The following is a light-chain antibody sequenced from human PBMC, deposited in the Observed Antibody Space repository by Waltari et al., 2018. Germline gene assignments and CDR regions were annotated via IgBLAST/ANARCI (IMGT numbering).Light chain of an antibody. CDR2: AAS. J-gene: IGKJ5*01. V-gene: IGKV1-39*01. CDR3: QQTYKTPIT. CDR1: QSINTY. Sequence: DIQMTQSPSPLSASVGDTVTITCRADQSINTYLNWYQQRPGKAPKLLIYAASTLQGGVPSRFSGSGSGTDFTLTISSLQPEDFATFYCQQTYKTPITFGQGTRLDVK.